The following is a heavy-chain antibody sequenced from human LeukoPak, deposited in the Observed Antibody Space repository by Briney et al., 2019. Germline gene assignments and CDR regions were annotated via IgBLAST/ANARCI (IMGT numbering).Heavy chain of an antibody. CDR3: ARGGHCSTTSCSNYDGMDV. CDR2: TWYDGSNK. Sequence: QPGGSLRLSCAASGFTFSSYGMHWVRQAPGKGLEWVAATWYDGSNKYYADSVKGRFTISRDNSKNTLYLRMNRLRAEDTAVYFCARGGHCSTTSCSNYDGMDVWGQGTTLTVSS. CDR1: GFTFSSYG. D-gene: IGHD2-2*01. J-gene: IGHJ6*02. V-gene: IGHV3-33*01.